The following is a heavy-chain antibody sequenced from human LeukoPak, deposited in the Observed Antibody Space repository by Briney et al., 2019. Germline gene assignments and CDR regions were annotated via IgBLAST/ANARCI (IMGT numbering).Heavy chain of an antibody. CDR2: ISGNSGST. Sequence: PGGSLRLSCAASGFTFSSYAMSWVRQAPGKGLEWVSAISGNSGSTYYADSVKGRFTTSRDNSKNTLYLQMNSLRAEDTAVYYCAKDRSGGGVDWFDPWGQGTLVTVSS. D-gene: IGHD3-16*01. J-gene: IGHJ5*02. CDR1: GFTFSSYA. CDR3: AKDRSGGGVDWFDP. V-gene: IGHV3-23*01.